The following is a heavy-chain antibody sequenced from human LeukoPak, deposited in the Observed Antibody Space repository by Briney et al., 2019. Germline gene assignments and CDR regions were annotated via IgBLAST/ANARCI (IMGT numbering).Heavy chain of an antibody. V-gene: IGHV3-30-3*01. J-gene: IGHJ4*02. D-gene: IGHD5-12*01. Sequence: PGRSLRLSCTASGFTFSNYSIHWVRQAPGKGLEWVAVLSSDGSNKYYADSVKGRFTIARDNSKNTPFLQMNSLKTEDTALYYCARDRAYSGNDATYFDYWGQGTLVTVAS. CDR3: ARDRAYSGNDATYFDY. CDR1: GFTFSNYS. CDR2: LSSDGSNK.